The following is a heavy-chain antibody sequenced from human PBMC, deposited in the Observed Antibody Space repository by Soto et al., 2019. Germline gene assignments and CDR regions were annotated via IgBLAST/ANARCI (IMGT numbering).Heavy chain of an antibody. D-gene: IGHD6-19*01. CDR3: ARHHGHGWLYYFDY. CDR1: GYSFTSYW. CDR2: IDPSDSYT. Sequence: PGESLKISCKGSGYSFTSYWIIWVRQMPGKGLEWMGRIDPSDSYTNYSPSFQGHVTISADKSISTAYLQWSSLKASDTAMYCCARHHGHGWLYYFDYWGQGTLVTSPQ. V-gene: IGHV5-10-1*01. J-gene: IGHJ4*02.